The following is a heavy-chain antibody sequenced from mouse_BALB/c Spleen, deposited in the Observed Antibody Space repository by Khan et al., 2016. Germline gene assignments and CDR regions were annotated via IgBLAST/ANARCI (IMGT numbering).Heavy chain of an antibody. D-gene: IGHD2-13*01. J-gene: IGHJ4*01. CDR1: EYTFTNYG. V-gene: IGHV9-3*02. CDR3: ARTGDYPYYAMDY. Sequence: QIQLVQSGPELKKPGETVKISCKASEYTFTNYGMNWVKQAPGKGLKWMGWINTNTGEPTYAEEFKGRFAFSLEASARTAYLQINNLENEDSATYFCARTGDYPYYAMDYWGQGTSVTVSS. CDR2: INTNTGEP.